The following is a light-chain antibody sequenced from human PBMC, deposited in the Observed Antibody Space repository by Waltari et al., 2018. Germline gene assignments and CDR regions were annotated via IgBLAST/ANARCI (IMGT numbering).Light chain of an antibody. Sequence: QSALTQPASVSGSPGQPITISCTGPSSDVGGDNYVSWYQQPPGKAPKLLFYDVSKRPSGVSTRFSGSKSGNTASLTISGLQAEDEADYYCSSYTSSSSYVFGTGTKVTVL. J-gene: IGLJ1*01. CDR3: SSYTSSSSYV. V-gene: IGLV2-14*01. CDR1: SSDVGGDNY. CDR2: DVS.